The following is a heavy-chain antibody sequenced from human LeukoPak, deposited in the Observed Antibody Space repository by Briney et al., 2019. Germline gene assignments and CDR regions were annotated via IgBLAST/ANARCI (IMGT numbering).Heavy chain of an antibody. V-gene: IGHV3-30-3*01. J-gene: IGHJ2*01. CDR3: AGAYGDNWYFDL. D-gene: IGHD4-17*01. CDR1: GFTFSSYA. CDR2: ISDDGNNK. Sequence: GGSLRLSCAASGFTFSSYAMHWVRQAPGKGLEWVTVISDDGNNKYYADSVKGRFTISRDNSKTTLYLQMNSLRAEDTAVYYCAGAYGDNWYFDLWGRGTLVTVSS.